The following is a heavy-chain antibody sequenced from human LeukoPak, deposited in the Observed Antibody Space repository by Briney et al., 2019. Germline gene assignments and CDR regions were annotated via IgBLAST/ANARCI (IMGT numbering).Heavy chain of an antibody. D-gene: IGHD4-17*01. CDR3: ARMTTVTIFDY. CDR1: GGSISSGDCY. V-gene: IGHV4-30-4*08. Sequence: SQTLSLTCTVSGGSISSGDCYWSWIRQPPGKGLEWIGYIYYSGSTYYNPSLKSRVTISVDTSKNQFSLKLSSVTAADTAVYYCARMTTVTIFDYWGQGTLVTVSS. J-gene: IGHJ4*02. CDR2: IYYSGST.